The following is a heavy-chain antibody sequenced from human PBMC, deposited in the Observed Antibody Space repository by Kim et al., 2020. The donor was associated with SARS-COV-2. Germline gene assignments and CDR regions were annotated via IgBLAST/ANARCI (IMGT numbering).Heavy chain of an antibody. V-gene: IGHV6-1*01. CDR3: AREVLAAAMGADY. J-gene: IGHJ4*02. Sequence: SVSLKSRITTNPDTSKNQFSLQLSSVTPEDTAVYYCAREVLAAAMGADYWGQGTLVTVSS. D-gene: IGHD6-13*01.